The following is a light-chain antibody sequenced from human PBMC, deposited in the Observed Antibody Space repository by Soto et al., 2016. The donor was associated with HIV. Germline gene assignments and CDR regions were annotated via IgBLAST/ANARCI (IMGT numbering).Light chain of an antibody. V-gene: IGLV3-1*01. CDR2: HDN. Sequence: SYELTQPPSVSVSPGQTATITCSGDKLALKYVCWYQQKSGQSPVLVIYHDNKRPSGVPERFSGSNSGNTATLTIGGTQALDEADYYCQAWDINAAYVFGTGTKVTVL. J-gene: IGLJ1*01. CDR3: QAWDINAAYV. CDR1: KLALKY.